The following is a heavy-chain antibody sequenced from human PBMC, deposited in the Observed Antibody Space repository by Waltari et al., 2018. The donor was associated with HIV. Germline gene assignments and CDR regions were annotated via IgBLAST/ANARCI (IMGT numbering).Heavy chain of an antibody. CDR2: ISYDSTT. CDR3: GRRAHRAAIVEGWFDP. V-gene: IGHV4-30-4*08. J-gene: IGHJ5*02. Sequence: QVKLQESGPGLVKPSQTLSLTCGVSGDSINPNNYLWTWVRRPPGKGLEWIRYISYDSTTFYNPSLKSRLTISRDNSKNQFSLELKSVTAADTAVYYCGRRAHRAAIVEGWFDPWGQGSLVTVSS. CDR1: GDSINPNNYL. D-gene: IGHD6-13*01.